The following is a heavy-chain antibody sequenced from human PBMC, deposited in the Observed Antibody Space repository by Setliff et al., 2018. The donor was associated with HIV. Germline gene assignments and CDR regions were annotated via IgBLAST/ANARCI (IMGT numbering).Heavy chain of an antibody. CDR3: ARENDILSCFNIHGFDY. D-gene: IGHD3-9*01. CDR2: INPNTGDK. J-gene: IGHJ4*02. CDR1: GYTFTGYF. V-gene: IGHV1-2*06. Sequence: ASVKVSCKASGYTFTGYFIHWVRQDPGQGLEWMGRINPNTGDKNYAQKFQGRVTMTRDTAISTAYMELSSLRSDDTAVYYCARENDILSCFNIHGFDYCGQVTLVTVSS.